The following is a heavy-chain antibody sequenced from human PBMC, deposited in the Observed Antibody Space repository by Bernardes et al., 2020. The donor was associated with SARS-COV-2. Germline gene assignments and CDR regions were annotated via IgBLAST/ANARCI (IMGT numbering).Heavy chain of an antibody. Sequence: SLRLSCAASGFTFSSYAMHWVRQAPGKGLEWVAVISYDGSNKYYADSVKGRFTISRDNSKNTLYLQMNSLRAEDTAVYYCARDREEQWLVGWGYYYYGMDVWGQGTTVTVSS. CDR1: GFTFSSYA. CDR3: ARDREEQWLVGWGYYYYGMDV. J-gene: IGHJ6*02. CDR2: ISYDGSNK. D-gene: IGHD6-19*01. V-gene: IGHV3-30*01.